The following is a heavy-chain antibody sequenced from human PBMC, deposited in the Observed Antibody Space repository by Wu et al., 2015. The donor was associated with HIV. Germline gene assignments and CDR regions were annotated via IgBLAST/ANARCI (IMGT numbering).Heavy chain of an antibody. CDR2: IIPIFGTA. CDR1: GGTFSSYA. J-gene: IGHJ3*02. D-gene: IGHD3-22*01. Sequence: QVQLVQSGAEVKKPGSSVKVSCKASGGTFSSYAISWVRQAPGQGLEWMGRIIPIFGTANYAQKFQGRVTITADESTSTAYMELSSLRSEDTAVYYCARSTRPTYYDSSGNDAFDIWGQGTMVTVSS. CDR3: ARSTRPTYYDSSGNDAFDI. V-gene: IGHV1-69*13.